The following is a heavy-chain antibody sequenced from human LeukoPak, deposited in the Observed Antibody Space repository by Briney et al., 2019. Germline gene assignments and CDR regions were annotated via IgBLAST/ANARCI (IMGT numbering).Heavy chain of an antibody. CDR3: AKLGGTARFDP. V-gene: IGHV3-7*01. J-gene: IGHJ5*02. CDR1: GFTFSSYW. CDR2: IKQDGSEK. D-gene: IGHD1-7*01. Sequence: PGGSLRLSCGASGFTFSSYWMNWVRQAPGRGLEWVANIKQDGSEKDYVDSVKGRFTISRDNAKNSLYLQMTNLRAEDTAIYYCAKLGGTARFDPWGQGTLVTVSS.